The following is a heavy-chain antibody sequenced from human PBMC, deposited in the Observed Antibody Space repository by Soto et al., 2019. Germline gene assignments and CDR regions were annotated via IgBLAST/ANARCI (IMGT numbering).Heavy chain of an antibody. CDR1: GGSISDGYY. J-gene: IGHJ5*02. D-gene: IGHD3-22*01. V-gene: IGHV4-31*03. Sequence: SETLSLTCTVSGGSISDGYYWTWIRQHPGKGLERIGSISASGSTSYNPSLKSRLTVSVDKSKNQFSLNLRSVTAADTAVYYCARRDRSGFSYWLDTWGQGNLVTVSS. CDR3: ARRDRSGFSYWLDT. CDR2: ISASGST.